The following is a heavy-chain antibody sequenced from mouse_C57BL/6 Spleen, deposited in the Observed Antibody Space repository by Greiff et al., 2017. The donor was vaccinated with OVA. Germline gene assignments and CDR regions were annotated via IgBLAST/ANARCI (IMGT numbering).Heavy chain of an antibody. J-gene: IGHJ3*01. V-gene: IGHV1-61*01. Sequence: QVQLKQPGAELVRPGSSVKLSCKASGYTFTSYWMDWVKQRPGQGLEWIGNIYPSDSETHYNQKFKDKATLTVDKSSSTAYMQLSSLTSEDSAVYYCARDYGSSYRFAYWGQGTLVTVSA. CDR2: IYPSDSET. CDR3: ARDYGSSYRFAY. CDR1: GYTFTSYW. D-gene: IGHD1-1*01.